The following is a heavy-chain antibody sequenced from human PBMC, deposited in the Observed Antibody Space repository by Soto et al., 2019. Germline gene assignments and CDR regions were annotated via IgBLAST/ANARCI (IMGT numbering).Heavy chain of an antibody. D-gene: IGHD2-2*01. Sequence: GGSLRLSCTVSGFAFSNYGINWVRQAPGKGLEWVSSISKSDYTYYSDSVKSRFTISRDNAKNSVSLQMNTLRVEDTAVYYCAREDSIIIPAGSDFWGQGTLVTVSS. CDR2: ISKSDYT. J-gene: IGHJ4*02. CDR1: GFAFSNYG. V-gene: IGHV3-21*01. CDR3: AREDSIIIPAGSDF.